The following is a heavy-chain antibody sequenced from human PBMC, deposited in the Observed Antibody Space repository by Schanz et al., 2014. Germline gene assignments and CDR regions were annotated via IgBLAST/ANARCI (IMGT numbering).Heavy chain of an antibody. CDR1: GFTFSSHC. Sequence: EVQLVQSGGGLVQPGGSLRLSCAASGFTFSSHCMHWVRQAPGKGLEYVSSISSKGDMTFYGNSVKGRFTISRDNSKNTLYLQLGSLSAEDTAVYFCARDNRYYLFDYWGQGALVTVSS. CDR3: ARDNRYYLFDY. CDR2: ISSKGDMT. J-gene: IGHJ4*02. V-gene: IGHV3-64*01. D-gene: IGHD3-16*02.